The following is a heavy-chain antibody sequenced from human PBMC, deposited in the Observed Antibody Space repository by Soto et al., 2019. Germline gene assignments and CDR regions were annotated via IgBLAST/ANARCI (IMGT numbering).Heavy chain of an antibody. CDR1: GGSISSYY. CDR2: IYYAGST. D-gene: IGHD2-2*01. J-gene: IGHJ1*01. V-gene: IGHV4-59*12. Sequence: SETLSLTCTVSGGSISSYYWSWIRQPPGRGLEWIGFIYYAGSTKYNPSLNSRVTISVDTSKNQFSLKLSSVTAADTAVYYCARVPDRWAQGTLVTVSS. CDR3: ARVPDR.